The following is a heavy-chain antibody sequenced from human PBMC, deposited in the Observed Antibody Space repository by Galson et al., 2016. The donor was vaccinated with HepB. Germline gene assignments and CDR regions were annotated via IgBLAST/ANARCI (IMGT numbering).Heavy chain of an antibody. CDR2: SRNKANSYST. J-gene: IGHJ6*02. Sequence: SLRLSCAASEFTVSDHYIDWVRQAPGKGLEWIGRSRNKANSYSTEYAASVQGRFTISRDDSQNSLYLRMNSLKTEDTAVYYCGRYRTSGGGMDVWGQGATVTVSS. CDR1: EFTVSDHY. D-gene: IGHD3-16*01. CDR3: GRYRTSGGGMDV. V-gene: IGHV3-72*01.